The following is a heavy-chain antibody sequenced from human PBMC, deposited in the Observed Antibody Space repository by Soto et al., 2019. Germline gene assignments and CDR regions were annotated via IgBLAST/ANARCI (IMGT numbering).Heavy chain of an antibody. D-gene: IGHD6-13*01. J-gene: IGHJ6*03. CDR2: IYSGGST. Sequence: GGSLRLSCAASGFTVSSNYMSWVRQAPGKGLEWVSVIYSGGSTYYADSVKGRFTISRHNSKNTLYLQMNSLRAEDTAVYYCARLSSDSVRQYSSSWYPNYYYYMDVWGKGTTVTVSS. V-gene: IGHV3-53*04. CDR1: GFTVSSNY. CDR3: ARLSSDSVRQYSSSWYPNYYYYMDV.